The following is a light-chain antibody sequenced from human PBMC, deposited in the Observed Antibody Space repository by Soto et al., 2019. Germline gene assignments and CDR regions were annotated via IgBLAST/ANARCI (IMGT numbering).Light chain of an antibody. J-gene: IGLJ2*01. CDR3: SSYTSSSTLVV. CDR2: DVS. CDR1: SSDVGDYNY. Sequence: QSALTQPASVSGSPGQSITISCTGTSSDVGDYNYVSWYQQHPGKAPKLMIYDVSNRPSGVSNRFSGSKSGNTASLTISGLQAEEEADYYCSSYTSSSTLVVFGGGTKLTVL. V-gene: IGLV2-14*01.